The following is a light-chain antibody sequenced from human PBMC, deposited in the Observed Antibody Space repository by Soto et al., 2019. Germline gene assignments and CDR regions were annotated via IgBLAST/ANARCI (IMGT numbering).Light chain of an antibody. CDR3: QQYYSYPLT. V-gene: IGKV1-39*01. Sequence: DIQMTQSPSSLSASVGDRVTITCRSSQSIRSYLNWYQQKPGKVPKLLIYAASTLRTGVPSRFSGSGSGTDFTLTISCLQSEDFATYYCQQYYSYPLTFGGGTKVDIK. CDR2: AAS. CDR1: QSIRSY. J-gene: IGKJ4*01.